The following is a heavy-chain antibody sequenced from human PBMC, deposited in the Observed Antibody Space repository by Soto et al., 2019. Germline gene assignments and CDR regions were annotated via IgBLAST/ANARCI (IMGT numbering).Heavy chain of an antibody. CDR2: IRSKAYGGTT. Sequence: GGSLRLSCTASGFTFGDYAMSWVRQAPGKGLEWVGVIRSKAYGGTTEYAASVKGRFTISRDDSKSIAYLQMNSLKTEDTAVLYCTRDAGYSSSPDYFDYWGQGTLVTVSS. J-gene: IGHJ4*02. CDR1: GFTFGDYA. D-gene: IGHD6-13*01. CDR3: TRDAGYSSSPDYFDY. V-gene: IGHV3-49*04.